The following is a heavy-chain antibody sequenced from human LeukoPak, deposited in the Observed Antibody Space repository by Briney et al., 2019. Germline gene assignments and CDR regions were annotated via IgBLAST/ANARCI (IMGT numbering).Heavy chain of an antibody. D-gene: IGHD1-14*01. J-gene: IGHJ4*02. V-gene: IGHV3-49*04. Sequence: GGSLRLSCTASGFTFGDYAMSWVRQAPGKGLEWVGFIRSKAYGGTTEYAASVKGRFTISRDDSKSIAYLQMNSLRAEDTAVYYCAKPLPGTHYYFDYWGQGTLVTVSS. CDR1: GFTFGDYA. CDR3: AKPLPGTHYYFDY. CDR2: IRSKAYGGTT.